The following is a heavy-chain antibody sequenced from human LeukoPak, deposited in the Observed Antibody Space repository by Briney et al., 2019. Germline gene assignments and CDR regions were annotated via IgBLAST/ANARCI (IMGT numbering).Heavy chain of an antibody. Sequence: SETLFLTCTVSGASISSYYWSWIRQPPGKGLEWIGYIYYSGSTNYNPSLKSRVTISVDTSKNQFSLKLSSVTAADTAVYYCARTRGYSYGYDYWGQGTLVTVSS. CDR1: GASISSYY. V-gene: IGHV4-59*01. CDR3: ARTRGYSYGYDY. D-gene: IGHD5-18*01. CDR2: IYYSGST. J-gene: IGHJ4*02.